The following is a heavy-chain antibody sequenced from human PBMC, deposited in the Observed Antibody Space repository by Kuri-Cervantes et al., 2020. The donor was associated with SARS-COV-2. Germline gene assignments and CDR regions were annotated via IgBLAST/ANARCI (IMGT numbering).Heavy chain of an antibody. D-gene: IGHD6-6*01. CDR1: GGSISSYY. V-gene: IGHV4-59*08. J-gene: IGHJ4*02. CDR3: ARLSSIAAPTDY. Sequence: SESLSLTCTVSGGSISSYYLTWIRQPPGKGLEWIGYIYYTGGTNYNPSLKSRVTISVDTSKNQFSLKLSSVTAADTAVYYCARLSSIAAPTDYWGQGTLVTVSS. CDR2: IYYTGGT.